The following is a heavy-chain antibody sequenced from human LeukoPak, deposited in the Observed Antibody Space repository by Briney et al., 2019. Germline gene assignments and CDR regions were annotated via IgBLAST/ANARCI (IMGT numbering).Heavy chain of an antibody. J-gene: IGHJ4*02. V-gene: IGHV4-59*12. CDR1: GGSISSYY. CDR3: ARDSKQWLISFGFDY. CDR2: IYYSGST. D-gene: IGHD6-19*01. Sequence: SETLSLTCTVSGGSISSYYWSWIRQPPGKGLEWIGYIYYSGSTNYNPSLKSRVTISVDTSKNQFSLELSSVTAPNTAVYYCARDSKQWLISFGFDYWGQGTLVTVSS.